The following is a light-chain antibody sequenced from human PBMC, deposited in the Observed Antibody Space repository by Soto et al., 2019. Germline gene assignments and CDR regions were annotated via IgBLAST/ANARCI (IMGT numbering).Light chain of an antibody. CDR3: QQYGSSPTT. Sequence: EIIMTQSPATLSVSPGEGVTLSCRASRGIGDTLAWYQHKPGQTPRLLIYGASSRATGIPDRFSGSGSGTDFTLTISRLEPEDFAVYYCQQYGSSPTTFGPGTKVDIK. CDR1: RGIGDT. V-gene: IGKV3-20*01. CDR2: GAS. J-gene: IGKJ3*01.